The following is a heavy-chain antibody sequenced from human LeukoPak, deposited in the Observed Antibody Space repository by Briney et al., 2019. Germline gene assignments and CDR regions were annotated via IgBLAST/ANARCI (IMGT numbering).Heavy chain of an antibody. V-gene: IGHV4-59*01. D-gene: IGHD1-1*01. CDR3: ARDDNWLNAFDI. CDR1: GGSISSYY. J-gene: IGHJ3*02. CDR2: IYYSGST. Sequence: SETLSLTCTVSGGSISSYYWSWIRQPPGKGLEWIGYIYYSGSTNYNPSLKSRVTISVDTSKNQFSLKLSSVTAADTAVYYCARDDNWLNAFDIWGQGTMVTASS.